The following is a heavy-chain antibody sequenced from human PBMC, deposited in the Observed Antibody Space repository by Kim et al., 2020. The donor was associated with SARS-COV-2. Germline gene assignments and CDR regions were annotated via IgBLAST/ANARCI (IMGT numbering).Heavy chain of an antibody. Sequence: SVKVSCTTSRHIFITSVITWVRQAPGEGLEWMGGVIPVIGTPNYAQKFQGRVTISSDESTNTVYMEMNSLTSDDTGIYYCARAPNAILRQVDYWGQGPRVRLPS. CDR1: RHIFITSV. CDR3: ARAPNAILRQVDY. CDR2: VIPVIGTP. J-gene: IGHJ4*02. V-gene: IGHV1-69*13. D-gene: IGHD2-21*01.